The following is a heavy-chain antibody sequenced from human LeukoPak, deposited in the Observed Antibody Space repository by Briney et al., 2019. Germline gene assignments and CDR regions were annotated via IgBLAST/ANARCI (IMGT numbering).Heavy chain of an antibody. CDR1: GFTFSSYA. J-gene: IGHJ4*02. V-gene: IGHV3-23*01. CDR3: AKGPAPIAVAGTDY. CDR2: ISGSGGST. Sequence: PGGSLRLSCAASGFTFSSYAMSWVRQAPGKGLEWVSAISGSGGSTYYADSVKGRFTISRDNSKDTLYLQMNSPRAEDTAVYYCAKGPAPIAVAGTDYWGQGTLVTVSS. D-gene: IGHD6-19*01.